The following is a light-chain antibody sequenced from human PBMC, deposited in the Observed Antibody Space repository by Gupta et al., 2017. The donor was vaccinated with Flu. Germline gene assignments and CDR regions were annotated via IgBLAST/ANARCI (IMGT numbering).Light chain of an antibody. Sequence: PSTLSLSPGERATLSCRASQSIQYYLAWYQQKPGQPPRLLIYDTSARVRGIPARFSGSGSGTDFTLTITSLEPEDFAVYYCQQRKNWPQAFGQGTKVEIK. CDR2: DTS. CDR1: QSIQYY. J-gene: IGKJ1*01. CDR3: QQRKNWPQA. V-gene: IGKV3-11*01.